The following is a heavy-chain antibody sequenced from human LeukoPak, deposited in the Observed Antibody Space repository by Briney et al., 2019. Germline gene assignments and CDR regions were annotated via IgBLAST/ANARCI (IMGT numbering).Heavy chain of an antibody. CDR2: IHYSGTT. V-gene: IGHV4-59*08. CDR1: GASISTYY. D-gene: IGHD3-22*01. J-gene: IGHJ4*02. Sequence: SETLSLTCTVSGASISTYYWSWIRQPPGKGLEWIGCIHYSGTTDYNPSLKSRATTSVDTSKNQFSLKLSSVTAADTAVYYCARRGYYYDRSGYYYLDYWGRGTLVTVSS. CDR3: ARRGYYYDRSGYYYLDY.